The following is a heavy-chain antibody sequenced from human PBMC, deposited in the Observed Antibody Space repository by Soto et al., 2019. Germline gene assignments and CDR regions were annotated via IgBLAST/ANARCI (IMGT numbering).Heavy chain of an antibody. CDR3: ARHADMITLGGVIAPPFDY. Sequence: TLSLTCTVSGGSISSSSSYSGWLRHPPGQGLEWIGCIYYSGITSYNPSLKSLFTISVDTSKNQFSLKLSSVTAADTAVYYCARHADMITLGGVIAPPFDYWGQGTVVTVS. V-gene: IGHV4-39*01. J-gene: IGHJ4*02. CDR2: IYYSGIT. CDR1: GGSISSSSSY. D-gene: IGHD3-16*02.